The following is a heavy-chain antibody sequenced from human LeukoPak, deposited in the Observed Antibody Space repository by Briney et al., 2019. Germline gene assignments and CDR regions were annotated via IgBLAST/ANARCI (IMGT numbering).Heavy chain of an antibody. V-gene: IGHV1-69*13. D-gene: IGHD5-12*01. CDR3: AREGSSGYDWGLIDY. Sequence: ASVKVSCKASGGTFSSYAISWVRQAPGQGLEWMGGIIPIFGTANYAQKFQGRVTITADESTSTAYMELSSLRSEDTAVYYCAREGSSGYDWGLIDYWGQGTLVTVSS. CDR2: IIPIFGTA. CDR1: GGTFSSYA. J-gene: IGHJ4*02.